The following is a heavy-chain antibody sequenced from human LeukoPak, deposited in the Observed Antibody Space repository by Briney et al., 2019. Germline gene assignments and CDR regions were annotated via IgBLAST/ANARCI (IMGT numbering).Heavy chain of an antibody. D-gene: IGHD3-3*01. J-gene: IGHJ3*02. Sequence: SETLSLTCTVSGGSISSGDYYWSWIRQPPGKGLEWIGYIYQSGSTYYNPSLMSRVTISVDRSKNQFSLRLTSVTAADTAVYYCARNLLESDIFDMWGQGTMVTVSS. V-gene: IGHV4-30-4*08. CDR3: ARNLLESDIFDM. CDR1: GGSISSGDYY. CDR2: IYQSGST.